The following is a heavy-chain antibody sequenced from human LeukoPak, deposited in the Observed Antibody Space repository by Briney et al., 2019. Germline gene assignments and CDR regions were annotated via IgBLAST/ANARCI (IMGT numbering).Heavy chain of an antibody. Sequence: PGGSLRLSCATSGFNFSDSRMTWVRQAPGKGLQWVANINRDGTEKHFLDSVEGRFTISRDNAKKLLYLQMSSLRPQDTAVYFCVRGDWYFESWGQGTLVTVSS. D-gene: IGHD2-21*01. CDR3: VRGDWYFES. J-gene: IGHJ4*02. CDR2: INRDGTEK. CDR1: GFNFSDSR. V-gene: IGHV3-7*04.